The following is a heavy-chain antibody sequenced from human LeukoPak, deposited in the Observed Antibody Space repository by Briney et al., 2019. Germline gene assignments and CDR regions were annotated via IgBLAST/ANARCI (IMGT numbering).Heavy chain of an antibody. V-gene: IGHV3-30*18. CDR1: GFTFSSYW. CDR3: AKDGTSGSYSLDY. CDR2: ISYDGSNK. D-gene: IGHD1-26*01. Sequence: PGGSLRLSCAVSGFTFSSYWMHWVRQAPGKGLEWVAVISYDGSNKYYADSVKGRFTISRDNSKNTLYLQMNSLRAEDTAVYYCAKDGTSGSYSLDYWGQGTLVTVSS. J-gene: IGHJ4*02.